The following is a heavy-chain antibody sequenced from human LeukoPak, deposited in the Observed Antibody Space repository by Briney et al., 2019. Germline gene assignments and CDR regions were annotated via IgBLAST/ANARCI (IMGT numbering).Heavy chain of an antibody. V-gene: IGHV3-21*01. Sequence: AGGSLRLSCTASGFTFGDYAMSWVRQAPGKGLEWVSSISSSSSYIYYADSVKGRFTISRDNAKNSLYLQMNSLRAEDTAVYYCARGSTVTTDDYWGQGTLVTVSS. D-gene: IGHD4-17*01. CDR1: GFTFGDYA. CDR2: ISSSSSYI. CDR3: ARGSTVTTDDY. J-gene: IGHJ4*02.